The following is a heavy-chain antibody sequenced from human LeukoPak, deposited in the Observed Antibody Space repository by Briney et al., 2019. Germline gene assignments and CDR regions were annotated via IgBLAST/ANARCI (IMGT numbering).Heavy chain of an antibody. CDR3: ARDGYGDYLYWFDP. D-gene: IGHD4-17*01. Sequence: SVKVSCKASGGTFSSYAISWVRQAPGQGLEWMGGIIPIFGTANYAQKFQGRITITADESTSTAYMELSSLRSEDTAVYYCARDGYGDYLYWFDPWGQGTLVTVSS. CDR1: GGTFSSYA. J-gene: IGHJ5*02. V-gene: IGHV1-69*01. CDR2: IIPIFGTA.